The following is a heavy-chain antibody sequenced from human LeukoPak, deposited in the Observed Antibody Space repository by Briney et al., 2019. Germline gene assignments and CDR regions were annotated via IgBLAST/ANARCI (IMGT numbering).Heavy chain of an antibody. CDR1: GFTFSSYA. CDR3: VAGSGWRFDY. V-gene: IGHV3-23*01. D-gene: IGHD6-19*01. J-gene: IGHJ4*02. Sequence: PGGSLRLSCAASGFTFSSYAMSWVRQAPGKGLEWVSTISGSGGSTYSADSVKGRFTISRDNSKNTLYLQMNSLRAEDTAVYYCVAGSGWRFDYWGQGTLVTVSS. CDR2: ISGSGGST.